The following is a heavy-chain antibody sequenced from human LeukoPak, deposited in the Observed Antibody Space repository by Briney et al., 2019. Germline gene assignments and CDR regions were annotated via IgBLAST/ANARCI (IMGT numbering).Heavy chain of an antibody. V-gene: IGHV1-69*05. CDR2: IIPIFGTA. D-gene: IGHD1-7*01. CDR3: ARDNYAGANWFDP. Sequence: GASVKVSCKASGGTFSSYAISWVRQAPGQGLEWMGGIIPIFGTAIYAQKFQGRVTITTDESTSTAYMELSSLRSEDTAVYYCARDNYAGANWFDPWGQGTLVTVSS. J-gene: IGHJ5*02. CDR1: GGTFSSYA.